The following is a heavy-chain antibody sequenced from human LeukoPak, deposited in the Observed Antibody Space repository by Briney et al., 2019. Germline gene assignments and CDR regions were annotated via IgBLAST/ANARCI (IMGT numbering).Heavy chain of an antibody. D-gene: IGHD2-2*01. J-gene: IGHJ4*02. Sequence: SETLSLTCAVSGYSISSGYYWGWIRQPPGKGLEWIGSIYHSGSTYYNPSLKSRVTISVDTSKNQFSLKLSSVTAADTAVYYCARGGYQLPPDFDHWGQGTLVTVSS. CDR1: GYSISSGYY. V-gene: IGHV4-38-2*01. CDR3: ARGGYQLPPDFDH. CDR2: IYHSGST.